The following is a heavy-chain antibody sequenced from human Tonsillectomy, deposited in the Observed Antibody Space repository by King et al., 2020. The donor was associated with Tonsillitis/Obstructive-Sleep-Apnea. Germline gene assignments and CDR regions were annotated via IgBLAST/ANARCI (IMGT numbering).Heavy chain of an antibody. V-gene: IGHV1-2*02. Sequence: VQLVESGPEVKKPGASVKVSCKASGYTFTGYYMHWVRQAPGQGLEWMGWINPNSGGTNYAQKFQGRVTMTRDTSISTAYMELSRLRSDDTAVYYCAREVWSGYYAGSYYGMDVWGQGITVTVSS. J-gene: IGHJ6*02. CDR1: GYTFTGYY. CDR2: INPNSGGT. D-gene: IGHD3-3*01. CDR3: AREVWSGYYAGSYYGMDV.